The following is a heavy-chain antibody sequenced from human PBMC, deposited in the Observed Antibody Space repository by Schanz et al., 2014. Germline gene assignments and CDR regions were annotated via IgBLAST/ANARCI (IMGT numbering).Heavy chain of an antibody. CDR2: IYSGGST. CDR1: GFTVSINY. CDR3: AREGAVRGVSFYFDY. J-gene: IGHJ4*02. Sequence: EVQLVESGGGLVQPGGSLRLSCAASGFTVSINYMSWVRQAPGKGLEWVSVIYSGGSTYYADSVKGRFTISRDNSKNTLYLQMNSLRPEDTAVYYCAREGAVRGVSFYFDYWGQGTLVTVSS. D-gene: IGHD3-10*01. V-gene: IGHV3-66*01.